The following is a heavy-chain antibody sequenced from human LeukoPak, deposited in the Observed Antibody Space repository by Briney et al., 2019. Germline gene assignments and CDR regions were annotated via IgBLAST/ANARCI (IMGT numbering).Heavy chain of an antibody. D-gene: IGHD2-2*01. Sequence: PGGSLRLSCAASAASGFTFSSYAFHWVRQAPGKGLEWVAVISYDGNNKYYADSVRGRFTISRDNSKSTLFLQMNSLRVEDTAVYYCARDLIVVVPAAPPGVGIAAAGTHYWGQGTLVTVSS. CDR2: ISYDGNNK. J-gene: IGHJ4*02. CDR1: GFTFSSYA. CDR3: ARDLIVVVPAAPPGVGIAAAGTHY. V-gene: IGHV3-30-3*01.